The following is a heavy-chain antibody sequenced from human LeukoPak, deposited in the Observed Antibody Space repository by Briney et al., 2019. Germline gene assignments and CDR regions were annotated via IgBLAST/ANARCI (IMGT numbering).Heavy chain of an antibody. Sequence: GGSLRLSCAASGFTFSSYEMNWVRQAPGKGLEWVSYISSSGSTVYYADSVKGRFTISTANAKNSLYLQMNSLRAEDTAMYYCARGSSGDYYYYYMDVWGKGTTVTVSS. CDR2: ISSSGSTV. CDR1: GFTFSSYE. J-gene: IGHJ6*03. V-gene: IGHV3-48*03. D-gene: IGHD2-15*01. CDR3: ARGSSGDYYYYYMDV.